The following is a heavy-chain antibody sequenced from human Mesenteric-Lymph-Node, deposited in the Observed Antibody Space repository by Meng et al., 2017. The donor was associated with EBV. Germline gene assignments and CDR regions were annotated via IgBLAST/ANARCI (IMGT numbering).Heavy chain of an antibody. CDR1: GYTFTSSA. CDR3: ARQRSYFDN. V-gene: IGHV7-4-1*02. D-gene: IGHD3-10*01. CDR2: INTYTGNP. J-gene: IGHJ4*02. Sequence: QVHPLQTGAWLKKPGASVNVSCKASGYTFTSSAMNWVRQAPGQGLEWMGWINTYTGNPTYAQGFTGRFVFSLDTSVSTAYLQISSLKAEDTAVYYCARQRSYFDNWGQGTLVTVSS.